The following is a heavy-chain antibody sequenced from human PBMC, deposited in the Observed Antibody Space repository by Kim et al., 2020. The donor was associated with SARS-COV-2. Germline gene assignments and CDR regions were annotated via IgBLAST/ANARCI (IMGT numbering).Heavy chain of an antibody. J-gene: IGHJ5*02. CDR2: ISGSGGST. CDR1: GFTFSSYA. V-gene: IGHV3-23*01. CDR3: AKDRSLLWFGNGWFDP. Sequence: GGSLRLSCAASGFTFSSYAMSWVRQAPGKGLEWVSAISGSGGSTYYADSVKGRFTISRDNSKNTLYLQMNSLRAEDTAVYYCAKDRSLLWFGNGWFDPWGQGTLVTVSS. D-gene: IGHD3-10*01.